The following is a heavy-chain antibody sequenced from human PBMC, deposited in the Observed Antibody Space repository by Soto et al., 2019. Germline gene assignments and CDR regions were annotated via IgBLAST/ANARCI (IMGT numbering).Heavy chain of an antibody. V-gene: IGHV4-31*03. CDR2: IYYSGST. CDR1: GGSISSGGYY. J-gene: IGHJ6*02. D-gene: IGHD2-21*02. CDR3: ASGDCGGDCYPYYYYGMDV. Sequence: QVQLQESGPGLVKPSETLSLTCTVSGGSISSGGYYWSWIRRHPGKGLEWIGYIYYSGSTYYNPSLKSRVTISVDTSKNQFSLKLSSVTAADTAVHYCASGDCGGDCYPYYYYGMDVWGQGTTVTVSS.